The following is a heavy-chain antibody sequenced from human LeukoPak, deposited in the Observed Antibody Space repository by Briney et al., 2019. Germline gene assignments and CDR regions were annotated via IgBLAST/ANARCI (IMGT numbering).Heavy chain of an antibody. V-gene: IGHV4-34*01. Sequence: SETLSLTCAVYGGSFSGYYWSWIRQPPGKGLEWIGEINHSGSTNYNPSLKSRVTISVDTSKNQFSLKLSSVTAADTAVYYCARAYSSSWYFNWFDPWGQGTLVTVSS. CDR3: ARAYSSSWYFNWFDP. CDR1: GGSFSGYY. J-gene: IGHJ5*02. CDR2: INHSGST. D-gene: IGHD6-13*01.